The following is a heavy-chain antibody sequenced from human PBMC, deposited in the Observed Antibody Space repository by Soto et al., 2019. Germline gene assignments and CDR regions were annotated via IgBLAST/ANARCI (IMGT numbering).Heavy chain of an antibody. CDR1: VGTFRIYS. J-gene: IGHJ6*02. Sequence: GVSVKVSCKAYVGTFRIYSFSWVRPAPGQGLEWMGGIIPIFGTAPYAQMFQARVTLTADKSTSTAYMELSCLRYEDTAVYYCSGVGRCVDTAMAGYYYGMDVWGQGTTVTVS. D-gene: IGHD5-18*01. V-gene: IGHV1-69*06. CDR3: SGVGRCVDTAMAGYYYGMDV. CDR2: IIPIFGTA.